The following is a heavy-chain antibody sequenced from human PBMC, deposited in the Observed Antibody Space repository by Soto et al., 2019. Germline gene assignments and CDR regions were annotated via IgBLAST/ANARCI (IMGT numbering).Heavy chain of an antibody. CDR2: IYYSGST. CDR3: ARLAGGGYCSSTSCSAIGSFDP. CDR1: GGSISSSSYC. Sequence: TLSLTCTVSGGSISSSSYCWGWIRQPPGKGREWIGSIYYSGSTYYNPSLQSPLTISVDTSKNHFSLKLSSVTAADTAVYYCARLAGGGYCSSTSCSAIGSFDPWGQGTLVTVSS. D-gene: IGHD2-2*01. V-gene: IGHV4-39*02. J-gene: IGHJ5*02.